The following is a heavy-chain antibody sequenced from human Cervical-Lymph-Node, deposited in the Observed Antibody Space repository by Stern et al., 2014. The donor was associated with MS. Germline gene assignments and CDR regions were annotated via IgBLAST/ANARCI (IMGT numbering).Heavy chain of an antibody. CDR1: GFTFSDHW. CDR3: ARDEWELLDY. Sequence: EVQLVESGGGLVQPGGSLRLSCTASGFTFSDHWMHWVRQGPGKGLVYVSRINSDGSSTSYLDSVKGRFTISRDNTKNTLYLQMTRLTAEDTAVYYCARDEWELLDYWGQGTLVTVSS. V-gene: IGHV3-74*01. D-gene: IGHD1-26*01. CDR2: INSDGSST. J-gene: IGHJ4*02.